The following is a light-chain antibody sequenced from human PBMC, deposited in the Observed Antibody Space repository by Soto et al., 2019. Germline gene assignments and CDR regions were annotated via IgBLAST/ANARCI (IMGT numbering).Light chain of an antibody. J-gene: IGKJ4*01. CDR1: QDISSY. CDR2: AAS. Sequence: IQLTQSPSSLSASVGDRVTITCRASQDISSYLGWYQQKPGKAPKLLIYAASTLQSGVPSRFSGSGSGTDFTLTINSLKTEDFATYFCQQLNNYPSTFGGGTKVDIK. V-gene: IGKV1-9*01. CDR3: QQLNNYPST.